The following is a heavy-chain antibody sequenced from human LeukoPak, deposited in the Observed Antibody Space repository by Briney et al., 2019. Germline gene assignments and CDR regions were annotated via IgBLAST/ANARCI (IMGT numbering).Heavy chain of an antibody. CDR1: GGSISSGGYY. CDR2: IYHSGST. D-gene: IGHD4-17*01. CDR3: ARAYGDYDFYYYGLDV. V-gene: IGHV4-30-2*01. Sequence: PSETLSLTCTVSGGSISSGGYYWSWIRQPPGKGLEWIGYIYHSGSTYYNPSLKSRVTISVDTSKNQFSLKLSSVTAADTAVYYCARAYGDYDFYYYGLDVWGHGTTVTVSS. J-gene: IGHJ6*02.